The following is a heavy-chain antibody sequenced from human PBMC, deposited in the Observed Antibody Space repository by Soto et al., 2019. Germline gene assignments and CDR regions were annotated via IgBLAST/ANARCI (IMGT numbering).Heavy chain of an antibody. CDR2: IYYSGST. Sequence: FLTCTVSGGSISSYYWSWIRQPPGKGLEWIGYIYYSGSTNYNPSLKSRVTISVDTSKNQFSLKLSSVTAADTAVYYCARGMRTVGNWFDPWGPGTLVTVFS. D-gene: IGHD4-17*01. V-gene: IGHV4-59*01. J-gene: IGHJ5*02. CDR3: ARGMRTVGNWFDP. CDR1: GGSISSYY.